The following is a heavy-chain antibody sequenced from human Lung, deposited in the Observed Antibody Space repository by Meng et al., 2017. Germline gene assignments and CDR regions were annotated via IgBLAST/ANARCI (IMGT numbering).Heavy chain of an antibody. V-gene: IGHV1-18*01. D-gene: IGHD2-15*01. CDR1: GYIFTRYG. Sequence: QVQLVQSGAEIKKPGASVKVSCKASGYIFTRYGITWVRQAPGQGLEWMGWISGYNGNTNYAQKLQGRVTMTTDTSTSTAYMELRSLRSDDTAVYYCARAEEEYCSGGSCPNFDFWGQGTLVTVSS. J-gene: IGHJ4*02. CDR2: ISGYNGNT. CDR3: ARAEEEYCSGGSCPNFDF.